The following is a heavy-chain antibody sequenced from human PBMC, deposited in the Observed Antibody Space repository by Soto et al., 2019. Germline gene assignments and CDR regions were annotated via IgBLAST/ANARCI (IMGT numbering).Heavy chain of an antibody. V-gene: IGHV3-23*01. CDR3: AKVLYYYDSSAYYYFDY. J-gene: IGHJ4*02. Sequence: GGSLRLSCAASGFTFSSYAVSWVRQAPGKGPEWISSISGSGSTIYYADSVKGRFTISRDNSKNTLYLQMSSLTAEDTAVYYCAKVLYYYDSSAYYYFDYWGEGTLATFYS. D-gene: IGHD3-22*01. CDR2: ISGSGSTI. CDR1: GFTFSSYA.